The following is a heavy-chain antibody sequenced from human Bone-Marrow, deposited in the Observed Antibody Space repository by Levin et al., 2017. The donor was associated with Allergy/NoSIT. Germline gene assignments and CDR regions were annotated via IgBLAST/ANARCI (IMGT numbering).Heavy chain of an antibody. CDR3: ARDIQWELPY. Sequence: GESLKISCKASGYTFTGYYMHWVRQAPGQGLEWMGWISVNSGGTKYAQKFQGRVTMTRDTSISTAYMELNRLTSDDTAVYYCARDIQWELPYWGQGTLVTVSS. J-gene: IGHJ4*02. CDR1: GYTFTGYY. D-gene: IGHD1-26*01. CDR2: ISVNSGGT. V-gene: IGHV1-2*02.